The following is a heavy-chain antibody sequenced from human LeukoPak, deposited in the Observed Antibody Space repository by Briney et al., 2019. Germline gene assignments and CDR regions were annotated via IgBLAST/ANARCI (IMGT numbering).Heavy chain of an antibody. J-gene: IGHJ4*02. Sequence: GRSLRLSSAASGFTFDDSAMHWVRQNPEKGLEWVSGISWNSDNIAYVDSVKGRFTISRDNRKNSLYLQMDSLRPEDTALYYCVKDGGSYGSGSNSFSHWGQGTLVIVS. D-gene: IGHD3-10*01. CDR2: ISWNSDNI. CDR1: GFTFDDSA. CDR3: VKDGGSYGSGSNSFSH. V-gene: IGHV3-9*01.